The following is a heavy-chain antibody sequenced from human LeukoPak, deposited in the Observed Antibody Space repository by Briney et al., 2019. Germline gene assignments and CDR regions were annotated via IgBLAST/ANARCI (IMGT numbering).Heavy chain of an antibody. CDR1: GDSVSSDRGV. CDR3: PSSTWSDAFDM. J-gene: IGHJ3*02. Sequence: SQTLSLTCAISGDSVSSDRGVWNWIRQSPPRGLEWLGRTYYRSKWYIDYAVSVKIRMTINADTSKNQFSQRPKSVTPEDTAIYYRPSSTWSDAFDMWGPGTMVIVSS. V-gene: IGHV6-1*01. CDR2: TYYRSKWYI. D-gene: IGHD6-6*01.